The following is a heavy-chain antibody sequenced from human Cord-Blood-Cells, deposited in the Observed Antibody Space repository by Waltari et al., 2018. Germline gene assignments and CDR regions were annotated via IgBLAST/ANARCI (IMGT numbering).Heavy chain of an antibody. V-gene: IGHV1-2*02. CDR3: ARGPFQTGDYFDY. CDR1: GYTFTGYY. CDR2: LKPKSGGT. D-gene: IGHD7-27*01. Sequence: QVQLVQSGAEVKKPGASVKVSCKASGYTFTGYYMHWVRQAPGQGLEWLGWLKPKSGGTNYAQKFQGGVTMTRDTSSSTAYMELSRLRSDDTAVYYCARGPFQTGDYFDYWGQGTLVTVSS. J-gene: IGHJ4*02.